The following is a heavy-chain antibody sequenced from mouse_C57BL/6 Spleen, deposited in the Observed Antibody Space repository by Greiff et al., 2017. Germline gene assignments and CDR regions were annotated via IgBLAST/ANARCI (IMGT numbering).Heavy chain of an antibody. D-gene: IGHD1-1*01. CDR1: GFTFSDYY. Sequence: EVKLMESGGGLVQPGGCLKLSCAASGFTFSDYYMYWVRQTPEKRLEWVAYISNGGGSTYYPDTVKGRFTISRDNAKKTLYLQMSRLKSEDTAMYYCARPLITTYAMDYWGQGTSVTVSS. V-gene: IGHV5-12*01. CDR3: ARPLITTYAMDY. CDR2: ISNGGGST. J-gene: IGHJ4*01.